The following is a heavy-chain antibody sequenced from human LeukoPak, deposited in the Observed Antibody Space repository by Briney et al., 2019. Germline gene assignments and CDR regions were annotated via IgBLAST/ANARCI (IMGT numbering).Heavy chain of an antibody. CDR1: GFTFSSYA. CDR2: ISGSGGST. V-gene: IGHV3-23*01. D-gene: IGHD2-15*01. J-gene: IGHJ6*02. CDR3: AKEWSGYYGMDV. Sequence: GGSLRLSCAASGFTFSSYAMIWVRQAPGKGLERVSGISGSGGSTYYADSVKGRFTISRDNSKNTLHLQMNSLRAEDTAVYYCAKEWSGYYGMDVWGQGTTVTVSS.